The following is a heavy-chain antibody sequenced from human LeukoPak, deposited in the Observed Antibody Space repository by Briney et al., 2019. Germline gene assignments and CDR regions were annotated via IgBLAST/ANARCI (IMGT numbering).Heavy chain of an antibody. CDR3: AKALMVYAHYFDY. D-gene: IGHD2-8*01. V-gene: IGHV3-7*03. Sequence: GGSLRLSCAASGFTFSRNWMIWVRQAPGKRLEWVANINQDGSEKHYVDSVKGRFTISRDNAKNSLYLQMNSLRAEDTAVYYCAKALMVYAHYFDYWGQGTLVTVSS. J-gene: IGHJ4*02. CDR2: INQDGSEK. CDR1: GFTFSRNW.